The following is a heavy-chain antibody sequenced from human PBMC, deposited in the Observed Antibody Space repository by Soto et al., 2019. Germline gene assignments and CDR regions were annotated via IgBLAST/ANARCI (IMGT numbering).Heavy chain of an antibody. Sequence: EVQLVESGGGLVQPGGSLRLSCAAYGFAFSSYWMSWFRQAPGKGLEWVANIKQDGSEKYYVDSVKGRFTISRDNAKNSLYLQMNSLRAEDTAVYYCASRYCSSTSCYHFAYWGQGTLVTVSS. CDR3: ASRYCSSTSCYHFAY. D-gene: IGHD2-2*01. CDR2: IKQDGSEK. J-gene: IGHJ4*02. CDR1: GFAFSSYW. V-gene: IGHV3-7*01.